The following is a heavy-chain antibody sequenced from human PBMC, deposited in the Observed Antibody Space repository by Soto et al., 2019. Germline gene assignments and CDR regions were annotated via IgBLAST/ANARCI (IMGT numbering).Heavy chain of an antibody. CDR2: INHSGTT. Sequence: SETLSLTCAVYGGSFSGYCWSWIRQSPGKGLEWIGEINHSGTTNDNPSLKSRVTKSLDTPKNQFSLKISSVTAADTAVKYCARGLPGDYYDSSGYYWGPFDYWGQGTLVTVSS. CDR1: GGSFSGYC. V-gene: IGHV4-34*01. D-gene: IGHD3-22*01. CDR3: ARGLPGDYYDSSGYYWGPFDY. J-gene: IGHJ4*02.